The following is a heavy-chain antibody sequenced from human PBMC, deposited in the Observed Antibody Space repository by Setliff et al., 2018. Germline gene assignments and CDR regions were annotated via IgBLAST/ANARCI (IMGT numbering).Heavy chain of an antibody. CDR3: ARDVRVASSSWFKSAFDI. Sequence: NPSETLSLTCTVSGGSISSSSYYWGWIRQPPGEGLEWIGSIYYSGSTYYNPSLKSRVTISVDTSKNQFSLKLSSVTAADTAVYYCARDVRVASSSWFKSAFDIWGQGTMVTVSS. J-gene: IGHJ3*02. D-gene: IGHD6-13*01. CDR1: GGSISSSSYY. V-gene: IGHV4-39*07. CDR2: IYYSGST.